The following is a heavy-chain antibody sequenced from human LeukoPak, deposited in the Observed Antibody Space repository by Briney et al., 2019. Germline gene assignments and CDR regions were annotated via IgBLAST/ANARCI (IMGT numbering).Heavy chain of an antibody. CDR3: AKGKGFMATVSFDY. D-gene: IGHD5-24*01. CDR2: ISGSGSTT. CDR1: GFTFNSYA. Sequence: GGSLRLSCLASGFTFNSYAMTWVRQAPGKGLEWVSGISGSGSTTYYADSVKGRFTISRDNSKNTLYLQMNSLRAEDTAVYYCAKGKGFMATVSFDYWGQGTLVTVSS. V-gene: IGHV3-23*01. J-gene: IGHJ4*02.